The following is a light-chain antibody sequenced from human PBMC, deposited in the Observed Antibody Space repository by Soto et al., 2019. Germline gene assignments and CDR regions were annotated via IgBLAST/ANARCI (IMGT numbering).Light chain of an antibody. V-gene: IGKV1-6*01. CDR1: QGIGNA. CDR2: GAS. Sequence: AIQTTQSPSSLSASVGDRVTISCRASQGIGNALGWYQQKPGEPPKVLIYGASNLQSGVPPRFSGSGSGTDFTLAISSLQPEDSATYYCLQDINYPWTFGQGTKV. CDR3: LQDINYPWT. J-gene: IGKJ1*01.